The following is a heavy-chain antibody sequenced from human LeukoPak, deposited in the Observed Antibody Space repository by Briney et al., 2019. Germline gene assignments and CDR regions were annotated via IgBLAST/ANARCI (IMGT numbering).Heavy chain of an antibody. V-gene: IGHV1-46*01. D-gene: IGHD2-2*02. J-gene: IGHJ4*02. CDR3: ARPVVPAARPWGFEY. Sequence: ASVKVSCKASGYTFTSFYMHWARQAPGQGLEWMGLINPSGGSTTNAQKFQGRVTMTRDMSTSTVYMELCSLRSDDTAVYYCARPVVPAARPWGFEYWGQGTLVTVSP. CDR2: INPSGGST. CDR1: GYTFTSFY.